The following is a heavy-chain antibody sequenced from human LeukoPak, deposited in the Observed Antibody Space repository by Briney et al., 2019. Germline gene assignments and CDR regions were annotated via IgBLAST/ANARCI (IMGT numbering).Heavy chain of an antibody. Sequence: SETLSLTCAVYGGSFSGYYWSWIRQPPGKGREWIGEINHSGSTNYNPSLKSRVTISVDTSKNQFSLKLSSVTAADTAVYYCARDQGDCSSTSCYEVNYYGMDVWGQGTTVTVSS. CDR1: GGSFSGYY. J-gene: IGHJ6*02. V-gene: IGHV4-34*01. CDR3: ARDQGDCSSTSCYEVNYYGMDV. CDR2: INHSGST. D-gene: IGHD2-2*01.